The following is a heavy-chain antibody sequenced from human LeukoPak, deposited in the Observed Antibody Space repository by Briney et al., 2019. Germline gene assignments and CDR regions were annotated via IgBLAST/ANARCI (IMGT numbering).Heavy chain of an antibody. Sequence: GASVKLSCKASGYTFTSYDINWVRQATGQGLEWMGWMNPNSGNTGYAQKFQGRVTMTKNTSITTAYMELNSLRSEDTAVYYCARALSWTTDSYYYMDVWGKGTTVTVSS. CDR1: GYTFTSYD. CDR3: ARALSWTTDSYYYMDV. J-gene: IGHJ6*03. V-gene: IGHV1-8*01. D-gene: IGHD3/OR15-3a*01. CDR2: MNPNSGNT.